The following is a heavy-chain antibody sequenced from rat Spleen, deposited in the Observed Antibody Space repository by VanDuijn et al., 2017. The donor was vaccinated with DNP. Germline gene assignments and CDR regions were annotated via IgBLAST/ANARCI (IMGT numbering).Heavy chain of an antibody. CDR1: GLTFNNYW. CDR2: ITYDGSRT. D-gene: IGHD1-4*01. J-gene: IGHJ3*01. V-gene: IGHV5S10*01. CDR3: ATPGGTYAY. Sequence: EVQLVESGGDLVQPGRSLKLSCVASGLTFNNYWMTWVRQAPKKGLEWVATITYDGSRTFYRDSVRGRFTISRDNGKNTLYLQMDSLRSEDTATYYCATPGGTYAYWGQGTLVTVSS.